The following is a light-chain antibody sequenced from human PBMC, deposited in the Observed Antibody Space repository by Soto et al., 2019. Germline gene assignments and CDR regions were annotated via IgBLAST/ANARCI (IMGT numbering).Light chain of an antibody. J-gene: IGKJ4*01. V-gene: IGKV3-20*01. CDR3: QQFSSSPLLS. CDR2: GAS. CDR1: QSVSSTN. Sequence: EIVLTQSPGTLSLSPGERATLSCRASQSVSSTNLAWYQQKPGLAPRLLIYGASSRATAIPDRFSGSGSGTDFTLTISRLEPEDFAVYYCQQFSSSPLLSFGGGTKVEIK.